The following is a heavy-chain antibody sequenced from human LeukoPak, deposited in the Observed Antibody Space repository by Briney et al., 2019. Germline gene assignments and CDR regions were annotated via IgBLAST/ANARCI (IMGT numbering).Heavy chain of an antibody. J-gene: IGHJ4*02. D-gene: IGHD4-17*01. Sequence: SETLSPTCTVSGGSISNYYWSWIRQPPGKGLDWIGYIYYSGSTNYSPSLRSRVTISVDTSKNQFSLKLSSVTAADTAVYYCARVTRDYGDYYFDYWGQGTLVTVSS. CDR1: GGSISNYY. V-gene: IGHV4-59*01. CDR2: IYYSGST. CDR3: ARVTRDYGDYYFDY.